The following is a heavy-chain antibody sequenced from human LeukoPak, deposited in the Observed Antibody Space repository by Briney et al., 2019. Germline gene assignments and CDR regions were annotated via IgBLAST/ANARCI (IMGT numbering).Heavy chain of an antibody. CDR3: ARDSFRGVIRWFDP. V-gene: IGHV4-34*01. J-gene: IGHJ5*02. D-gene: IGHD3-10*01. CDR1: GGSFSGYY. Sequence: PSETLSLTCAVYGGSFSGYYWSWIRQPPGKGLEWIGEVNHSGTTNYNPSLKSRVTMSVDTSKNQFSLKLSSVTAADTAVYYCARDSFRGVIRWFDPWGQGTLVTVSS. CDR2: VNHSGTT.